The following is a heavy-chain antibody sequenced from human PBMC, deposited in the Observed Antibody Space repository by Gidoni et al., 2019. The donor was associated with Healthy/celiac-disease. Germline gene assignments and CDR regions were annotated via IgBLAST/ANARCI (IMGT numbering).Heavy chain of an antibody. V-gene: IGHV1-46*01. CDR3: ARDLVVGATPSTYYYYYGMDV. CDR1: GYTFTSYS. CDR2: IKPSGGST. J-gene: IGHJ6*02. Sequence: QVQLVQSGAEVKKPGASVKVSCKASGYTFTSYSMHWVRQSPGQGLEWMGIIKPSGGSTSYEQKCQGRVTMTRDTSTSTVYMELSSLISEDTAVYYCARDLVVGATPSTYYYYYGMDVWGQGTTVTVSS. D-gene: IGHD1-26*01.